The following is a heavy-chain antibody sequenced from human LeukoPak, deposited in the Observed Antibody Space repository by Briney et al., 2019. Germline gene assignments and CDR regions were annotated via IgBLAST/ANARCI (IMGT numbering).Heavy chain of an antibody. CDR2: VSTYNGNT. CDR3: ARHGSSGRYWAFDI. D-gene: IGHD6-19*01. V-gene: IGHV1-18*01. CDR1: GYTLTSYG. Sequence: GASVKVSCKASGYTLTSYGISWVRRAPGQGLEWMGWVSTYNGNTNYVQKLQGRVTMTTDTSTNTAYMELRSLRSDDTAVYYCARHGSSGRYWAFDIWGQGTMVTVSS. J-gene: IGHJ3*02.